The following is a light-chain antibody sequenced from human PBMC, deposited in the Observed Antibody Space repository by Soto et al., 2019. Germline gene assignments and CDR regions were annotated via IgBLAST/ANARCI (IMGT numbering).Light chain of an antibody. J-gene: IGLJ2*01. CDR3: SSYAGNNNLV. Sequence: QSVLTQPPSASGSPGQPVTISCTGASSDVARYNYVSWYQQHPGKAPKLIIYEVSERPSGVTDRFSGSKSGNTASLTVSGLQAEDEADYYCSSYAGNNNLVFGGGTKLTVL. CDR2: EVS. V-gene: IGLV2-8*01. CDR1: SSDVARYNY.